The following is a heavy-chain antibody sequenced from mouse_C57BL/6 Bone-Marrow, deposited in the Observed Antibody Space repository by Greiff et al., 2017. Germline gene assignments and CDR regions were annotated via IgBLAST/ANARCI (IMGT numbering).Heavy chain of an antibody. CDR1: GYTFTSYW. D-gene: IGHD2-3*01. Sequence: VQLQQPGAELVRPGSSVKLSCKAFGYTFTSYWMHWVKQRPIQGLEWIGNIDPSDSETHYNQKFKDKATLTVDKSSSPAYMQLSSLTSEDSAVYYCARSDRDDGYYSAWFAYWGQGTLVTVSA. CDR3: ARSDRDDGYYSAWFAY. CDR2: IDPSDSET. J-gene: IGHJ3*01. V-gene: IGHV1-52*01.